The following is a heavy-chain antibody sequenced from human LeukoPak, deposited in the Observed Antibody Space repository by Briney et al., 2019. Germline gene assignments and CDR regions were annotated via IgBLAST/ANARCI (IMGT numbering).Heavy chain of an antibody. Sequence: SETLSLTCTVSGGSISSYYWSWIRQPPGKGLEWIGYIYYSGSTNYNPSLKSRVTISVDTSKNQFSLKLSSVTAADTAVYYCARSDKSAYYDFWSGYYDAFDIWGQGTMVTVSS. CDR3: ARSDKSAYYDFWSGYYDAFDI. V-gene: IGHV4-59*01. D-gene: IGHD3-3*01. CDR1: GGSISSYY. J-gene: IGHJ3*02. CDR2: IYYSGST.